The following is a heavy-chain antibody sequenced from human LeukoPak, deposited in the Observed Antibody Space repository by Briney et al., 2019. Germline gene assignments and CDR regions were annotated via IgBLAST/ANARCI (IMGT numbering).Heavy chain of an antibody. J-gene: IGHJ3*02. V-gene: IGHV4-39*02. D-gene: IGHD3-22*01. Sequence: PSETLSLTCTVSDGSIINNNHYWGWTRQPPGKGLEWIGSISYSGGTAYNPSPRSRVTISVDTSKNQFSLKVNSVTAADTAVYYCAREVEYYDSSGYRPHAFDIWGQGTLVTVSS. CDR1: DGSIINNNHY. CDR2: ISYSGGT. CDR3: AREVEYYDSSGYRPHAFDI.